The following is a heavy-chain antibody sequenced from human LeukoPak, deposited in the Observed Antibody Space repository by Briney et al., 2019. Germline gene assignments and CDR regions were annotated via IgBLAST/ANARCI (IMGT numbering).Heavy chain of an antibody. CDR2: IIPIFGTA. CDR3: AREPSTYYYGSGSRPGENWFDP. Sequence: SVKVSCKAFGGTFSSYAISWVRQAPGQGLEWMGGIIPIFGTANYAQKFQGRVTITADKSTSTAYMELSSLRSEDTAVYYCAREPSTYYYGSGSRPGENWFDPWGQGTLVTVSS. J-gene: IGHJ5*02. D-gene: IGHD3-10*01. CDR1: GGTFSSYA. V-gene: IGHV1-69*06.